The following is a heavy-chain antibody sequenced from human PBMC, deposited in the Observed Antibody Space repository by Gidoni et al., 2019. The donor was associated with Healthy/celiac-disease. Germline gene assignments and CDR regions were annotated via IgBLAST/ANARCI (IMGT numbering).Heavy chain of an antibody. CDR3: ARAGYYDSSGYYPFDY. Sequence: QVQLVQSGAEVQKPGSSVKVSCKAFGGTFSSYAISWVRQAPGQGLEWMGGIIPIFGTANYAQKFQGRVTITADESTSTAYMELSSLRSEDTAVYYCARAGYYDSSGYYPFDYWGQGTLVTVSS. J-gene: IGHJ4*02. V-gene: IGHV1-69*01. CDR2: IIPIFGTA. D-gene: IGHD3-22*01. CDR1: GGTFSSYA.